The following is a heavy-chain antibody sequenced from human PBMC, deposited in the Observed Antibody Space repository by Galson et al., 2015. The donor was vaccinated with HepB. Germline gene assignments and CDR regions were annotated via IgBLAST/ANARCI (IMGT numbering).Heavy chain of an antibody. Sequence: SLRLSCAASGFAFSSYGMHWVRQAPGKGLEWVAFISYDGINKYYADSLKGRFTISRDNSRNTLYLQMHSLRAEDTAVYYCAKPRLDFWSGYDLHYFDYWGQGTLVTVSS. V-gene: IGHV3-30*18. D-gene: IGHD3-3*01. CDR2: ISYDGINK. J-gene: IGHJ4*02. CDR1: GFAFSSYG. CDR3: AKPRLDFWSGYDLHYFDY.